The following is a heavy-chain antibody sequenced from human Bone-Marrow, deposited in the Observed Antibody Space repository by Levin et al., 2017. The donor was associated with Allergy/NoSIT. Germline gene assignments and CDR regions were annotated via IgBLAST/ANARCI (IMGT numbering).Heavy chain of an antibody. CDR2: IYYSGNT. CDR1: GGSISSSSYY. CDR3: VRPTGGTIRFWYFDL. D-gene: IGHD1-1*01. V-gene: IGHV4-39*01. J-gene: IGHJ2*01. Sequence: SETLSLTCTVSGGSISSSSYYWGWVRQPPGKGLEWIGSIYYSGNTYYNASLKSRVSISLNTSNNQFSLKLSSVTAADTAVYYCVRPTGGTIRFWYFDLWGRGALVTVSS.